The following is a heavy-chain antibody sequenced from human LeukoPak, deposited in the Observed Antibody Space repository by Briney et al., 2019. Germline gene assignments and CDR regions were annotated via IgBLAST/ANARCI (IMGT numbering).Heavy chain of an antibody. V-gene: IGHV1-18*01. CDR3: ARDPGVVVAVTAPGLDY. D-gene: IGHD2-15*01. J-gene: IGHJ4*02. Sequence: ASVKVSCKASGYTFTSYGITWLRQAPGQGLEWMGWISAYNVNTNNAQKFQGRVIMTIDTSTSTTYMELRSLRSDDTAVYYCARDPGVVVAVTAPGLDYWGQGTLVTVSS. CDR1: GYTFTSYG. CDR2: ISAYNVNT.